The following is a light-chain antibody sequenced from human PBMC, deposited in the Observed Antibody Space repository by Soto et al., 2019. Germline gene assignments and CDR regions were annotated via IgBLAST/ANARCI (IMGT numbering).Light chain of an antibody. Sequence: EIVMTQSPATLSVSPGERATLSCRAIQSVSSNLALYQQKPGQAPRLLIYGASTRATGIPARFSGSGSGTEFTLTISSLQSEDFAVYYCQQYRTFGQGTKVEIK. V-gene: IGKV3-15*01. CDR3: QQYRT. CDR2: GAS. CDR1: QSVSSN. J-gene: IGKJ1*01.